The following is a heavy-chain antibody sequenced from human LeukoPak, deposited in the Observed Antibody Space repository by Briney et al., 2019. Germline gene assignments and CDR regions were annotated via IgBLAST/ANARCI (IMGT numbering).Heavy chain of an antibody. V-gene: IGHV1-18*01. CDR3: ARDPSITGTTLDWFDP. Sequence: GASVKVSCKASGYTFTSYGTSWVRQAPGQGLEWMGWISAYNGNTNYAQKFQGRVTMTRDTSISTAYMELSRLRSDDTAVYYCARDPSITGTTLDWFDPWGQGTLVTVSS. D-gene: IGHD1-7*01. CDR2: ISAYNGNT. J-gene: IGHJ5*02. CDR1: GYTFTSYG.